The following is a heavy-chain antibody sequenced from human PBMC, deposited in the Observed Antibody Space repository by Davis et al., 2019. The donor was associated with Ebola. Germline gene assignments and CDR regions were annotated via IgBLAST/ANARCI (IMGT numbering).Heavy chain of an antibody. Sequence: SETLSLTCTVSGDSFSSYFWNWIRQPPGKGLEWIAYVSYSGTTTYSPSLQSRVTMSVDTSKNQFSLELTSVTAADTAVYYCARVPIIPGFCSSTRCHNYFDPWGQGTLVTVSS. CDR2: VSYSGTT. CDR1: GDSFSSYF. CDR3: ARVPIIPGFCSSTRCHNYFDP. D-gene: IGHD2-2*01. J-gene: IGHJ5*02. V-gene: IGHV4-59*01.